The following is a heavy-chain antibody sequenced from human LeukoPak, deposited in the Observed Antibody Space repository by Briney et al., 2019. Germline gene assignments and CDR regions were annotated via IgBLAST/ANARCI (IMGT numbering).Heavy chain of an antibody. V-gene: IGHV3-30*02. Sequence: GGSLRLSCAASGFTFSSFAMHWVRQAPGKGLEWVAFIQYDGNTKYYVDSVKGRFTISRDTSKNTVFLQMSSLRADDTAVYYCAKRGGTYSYFYYMDVWGKGTTVTVSS. D-gene: IGHD1-26*01. CDR2: IQYDGNTK. CDR1: GFTFSSFA. CDR3: AKRGGTYSYFYYMDV. J-gene: IGHJ6*03.